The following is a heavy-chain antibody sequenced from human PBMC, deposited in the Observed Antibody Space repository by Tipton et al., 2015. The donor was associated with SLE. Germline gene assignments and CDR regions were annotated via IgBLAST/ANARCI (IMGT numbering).Heavy chain of an antibody. D-gene: IGHD1-14*01. CDR3: ARGLNMHTGIDY. J-gene: IGHJ4*02. Sequence: TLSLTCTVSGGSISSGSYYWSWIRQPPGKGLEWIGEINHSGSTNYNPSLKSRVTISVDTSKNQFSLKLGSVTAADTAVYYCARGLNMHTGIDYWGQGTLVTVSS. CDR2: INHSGST. CDR1: GGSISSGSYY. V-gene: IGHV4-39*07.